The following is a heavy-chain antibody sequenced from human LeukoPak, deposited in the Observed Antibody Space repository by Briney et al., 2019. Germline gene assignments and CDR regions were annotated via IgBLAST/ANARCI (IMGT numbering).Heavy chain of an antibody. CDR1: GFTFSDYY. D-gene: IGHD3-16*01. J-gene: IGHJ3*02. Sequence: GGSLRLSCAASGFTFSDYYMSWIRQAPGKGLEWVSYISSSGSTIYYADSVTGRFTISRDNAKNSLYLQMNSLRAEDTAVYYCARDKVVLGDAFDIWGQGTMVTVSS. CDR2: ISSSGSTI. V-gene: IGHV3-11*04. CDR3: ARDKVVLGDAFDI.